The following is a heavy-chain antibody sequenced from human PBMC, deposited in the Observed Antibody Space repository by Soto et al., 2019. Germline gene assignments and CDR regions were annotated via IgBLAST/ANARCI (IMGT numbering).Heavy chain of an antibody. J-gene: IGHJ4*02. V-gene: IGHV3-23*01. CDR2: IKDGVEST. CDR1: GFTFSNYA. Sequence: VQLLESGGGLVQPGGSLTLSCAASGFTFSNYAMHWVRQAPGKGLEWVSTIKDGVESTFYLDSVRGRFTISRDNSKDTLYLQMTSLRVEDTALYHCVKGGASYTSCWYANWGQGILVTVSS. CDR3: VKGGASYTSCWYAN. D-gene: IGHD6-13*01.